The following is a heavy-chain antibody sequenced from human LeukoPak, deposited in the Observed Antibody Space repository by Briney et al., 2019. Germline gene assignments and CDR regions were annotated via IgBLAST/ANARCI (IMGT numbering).Heavy chain of an antibody. CDR1: GGSISSSSYY. CDR2: IYYSGST. Sequence: PETLSLTCTVSGGSISSSSYYWGWIRQPPGKGLEWIGSIYYSGSTYYNPSLKSRVTISVDTSKNQFSLKLSSVTAADTAVYYCARSLYDILTGYLFDYWGQGTLVTVSS. J-gene: IGHJ4*02. D-gene: IGHD3-9*01. CDR3: ARSLYDILTGYLFDY. V-gene: IGHV4-39*07.